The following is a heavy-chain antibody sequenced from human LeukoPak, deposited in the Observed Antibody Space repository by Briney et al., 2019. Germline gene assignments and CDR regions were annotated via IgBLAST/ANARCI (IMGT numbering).Heavy chain of an antibody. CDR2: IYYGGST. CDR1: GGSISSYY. V-gene: IGHV4-59*01. Sequence: SETLSLTCTVSGGSISSYYWSWIRQPPGKGLEWIGYIYYGGSTNYNPSLKSRVTISVDTSKNQFSLKLSSVTAADTAVYYCARSTSRMGLFDPWGQGTLVTVSS. D-gene: IGHD2-8*01. CDR3: ARSTSRMGLFDP. J-gene: IGHJ5*02.